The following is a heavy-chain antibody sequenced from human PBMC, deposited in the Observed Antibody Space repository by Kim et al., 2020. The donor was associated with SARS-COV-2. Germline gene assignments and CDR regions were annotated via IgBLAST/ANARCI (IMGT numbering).Heavy chain of an antibody. V-gene: IGHV3-21*01. Sequence: GGSLRLSCAASGFTFSSYSMNWVRQAPGKGLEWVSSISSSSSYIYYADSVKGRFTISRDNAKNSLYLQMNSLRAEDTAVYYCARKVGPVGWELLRLDYWGQGTLVTVSS. CDR1: GFTFSSYS. D-gene: IGHD1-26*01. J-gene: IGHJ4*02. CDR3: ARKVGPVGWELLRLDY. CDR2: ISSSSSYI.